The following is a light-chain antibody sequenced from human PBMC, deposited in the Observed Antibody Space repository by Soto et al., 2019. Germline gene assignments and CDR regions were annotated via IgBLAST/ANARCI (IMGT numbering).Light chain of an antibody. Sequence: DIPMTQSPSSLSASLGDRVTITCRASQGISNYLAWYQQKPGKVPKLLIYAASTLQSGVPSRFSGSGSGTDFTLTINSLQPEDVATYYCQKYNIAPWTFGQGTKVEIK. CDR1: QGISNY. V-gene: IGKV1-27*01. CDR2: AAS. J-gene: IGKJ1*01. CDR3: QKYNIAPWT.